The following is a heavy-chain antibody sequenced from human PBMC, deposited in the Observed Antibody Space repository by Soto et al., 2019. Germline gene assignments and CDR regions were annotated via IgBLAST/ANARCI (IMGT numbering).Heavy chain of an antibody. V-gene: IGHV1-18*01. J-gene: IGHJ3*02. Sequence: GASVKVSCKASGYTFTSYGISWVRQAPGQGLEWMGWISAYNGNTNYAQKLQGRVTMTTDTSTSTAYMELRSLRSDDTAVYYCVRDIVATIHTRDAFDIWGQGTMVTVSS. CDR1: GYTFTSYG. CDR2: ISAYNGNT. CDR3: VRDIVATIHTRDAFDI. D-gene: IGHD5-12*01.